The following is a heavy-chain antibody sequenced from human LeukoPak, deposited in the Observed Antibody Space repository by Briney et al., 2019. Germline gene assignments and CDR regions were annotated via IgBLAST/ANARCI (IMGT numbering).Heavy chain of an antibody. CDR3: ARENYQGAFDI. D-gene: IGHD1-7*01. CDR1: NNFISNGYY. J-gene: IGHJ3*02. Sequence: SETLSLTCAVSNNFISNGYYWGWIRQPPGKGLEWIGSIYHSGSTYYNPSLKSRLTISLDTFKSHFSLNLSSVTAADTAVYYCARENYQGAFDIWGQGTMVTVSS. V-gene: IGHV4-38-2*01. CDR2: IYHSGST.